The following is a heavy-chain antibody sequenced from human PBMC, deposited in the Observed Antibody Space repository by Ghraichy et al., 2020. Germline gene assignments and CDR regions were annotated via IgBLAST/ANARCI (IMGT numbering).Heavy chain of an antibody. J-gene: IGHJ3*02. D-gene: IGHD1-26*01. CDR2: INTSGTT. Sequence: SETLSLTCTVSGGSMGNFYWGWIRQPAGKGLEWIGRINTSGTTNYNPSLKSRVTMEVDTSKNQFSLRLSSVTAADTAVYYCARVRVSATRGAFDIWGQGTIVTVS. CDR1: GGSMGNFY. V-gene: IGHV4-4*07. CDR3: ARVRVSATRGAFDI.